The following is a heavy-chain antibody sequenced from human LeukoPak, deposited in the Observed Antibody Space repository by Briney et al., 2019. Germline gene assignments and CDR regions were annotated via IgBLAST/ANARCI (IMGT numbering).Heavy chain of an antibody. V-gene: IGHV4-59*12. CDR2: IYYSGST. CDR3: ARVGCSGGSCYRLRYYMDV. CDR1: GGSISSYY. J-gene: IGHJ6*03. Sequence: SETLSLTCTVSGGSISSYYWSWIRQPPGKGLEWIGYIYYSGSTNYNPSLKGRVTISVDTSKNQFSLNLSSVTATDTAVYYCARVGCSGGSCYRLRYYMDVWGKGTTVTVSS. D-gene: IGHD2-15*01.